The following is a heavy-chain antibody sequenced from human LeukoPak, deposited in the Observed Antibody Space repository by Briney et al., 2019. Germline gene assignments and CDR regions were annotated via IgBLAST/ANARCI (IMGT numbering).Heavy chain of an antibody. CDR3: ARGSPNTAMVTYEFDY. CDR2: IIPNSGGT. CDR1: GYTFTGYY. D-gene: IGHD5-18*01. V-gene: IGHV1-2*02. Sequence: ASVKVSCKASGYTFTGYYMHWVRQAPGQGLEWMGWIIPNSGGTSYAQKFQGRVTMTRDTSISTAYMELSRLRSDDTAVYYCARGSPNTAMVTYEFDYWGQGTLVTVSS. J-gene: IGHJ4*02.